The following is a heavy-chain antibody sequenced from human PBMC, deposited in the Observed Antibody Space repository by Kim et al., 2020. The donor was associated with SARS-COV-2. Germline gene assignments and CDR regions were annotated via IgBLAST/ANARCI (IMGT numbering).Heavy chain of an antibody. CDR2: IVVGSGNT. CDR1: GFTFTSSA. Sequence: ASVKVSCKASGFTFTSSAVQWVRQARGQRLEWIGLIVVGSGNTNYAQKFQERVTITRDMSTSTAYMELSSLRSEDTAVYYCAATEPDLFRAYYYYYGMDVWGQGTTVTVSS. V-gene: IGHV1-58*01. J-gene: IGHJ6*02. CDR3: AATEPDLFRAYYYYYGMDV. D-gene: IGHD3-10*01.